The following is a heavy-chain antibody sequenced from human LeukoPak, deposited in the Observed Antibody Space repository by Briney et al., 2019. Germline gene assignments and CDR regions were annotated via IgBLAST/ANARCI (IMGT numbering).Heavy chain of an antibody. CDR3: ARDQRVWGSYLDY. V-gene: IGHV3-74*03. D-gene: IGHD3-16*01. CDR2: INTDGSET. Sequence: GGSLRLSCEASGFTFSSYWMHWVRQVPGKGLMWVSRINTDGSETTYADSVKGRFTISRDNAKNSLYLQMNSLRAEDTAVYYCARDQRVWGSYLDYWGQGTLVAVSS. CDR1: GFTFSSYW. J-gene: IGHJ4*02.